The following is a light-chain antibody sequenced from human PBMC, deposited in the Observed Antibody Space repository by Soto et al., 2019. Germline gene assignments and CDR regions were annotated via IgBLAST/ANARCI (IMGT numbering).Light chain of an antibody. CDR1: QSVSSY. J-gene: IGKJ4*01. CDR3: QERSTWPPSLT. V-gene: IGKV3-11*01. Sequence: EIVLTQSPATLSLSPGERATLSCRASQSVSSYLAWYQQKPGKAPRLIIYDASTRATGIPARFSGRGSGTDFTRTISSLEPEDFAVYVCQERSTWPPSLTFGGGTKVEIK. CDR2: DAS.